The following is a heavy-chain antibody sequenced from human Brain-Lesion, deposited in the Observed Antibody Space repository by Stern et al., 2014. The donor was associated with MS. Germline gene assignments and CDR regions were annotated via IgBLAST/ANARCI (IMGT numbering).Heavy chain of an antibody. CDR2: IYSSGST. V-gene: IGHV4-39*01. CDR3: ARTGDDFGDYSLSY. CDR1: GGSINTNNYY. J-gene: IGHJ4*02. Sequence: QVQLQESGPGLVKPSETLSLTCTVSGGSINTNNYYWGWIRQPPGKGLEWIGNIYSSGSTFYSPSLKRQVTMSVDPSKTQFSLKLSSVTAADAAVYYCARTGDDFGDYSLSYWGQGTLVTVSS. D-gene: IGHD4-17*01.